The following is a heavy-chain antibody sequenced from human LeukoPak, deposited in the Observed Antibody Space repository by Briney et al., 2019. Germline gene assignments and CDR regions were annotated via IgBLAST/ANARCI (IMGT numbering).Heavy chain of an antibody. V-gene: IGHV3-7*02. Sequence: QAGGSLRLSCAASGFIFSSYWMSWVRQAPGKGLEWVANIKQAGSDKYYVDSVKGRFTISRDNAKNSLYLQMNSLGAEDTAVYYGAKALGYEGWWGQRTQVTVSS. CDR1: GFIFSSYW. J-gene: IGHJ4*02. CDR2: IKQAGSDK. CDR3: AKALGYEGW. D-gene: IGHD5-12*01.